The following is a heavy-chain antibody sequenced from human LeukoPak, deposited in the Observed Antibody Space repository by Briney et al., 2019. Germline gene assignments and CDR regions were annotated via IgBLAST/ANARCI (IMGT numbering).Heavy chain of an antibody. CDR2: IGTAGDT. Sequence: PGGSLRLSCAASGFTFSSYDMHWVRQATGKGLEWVSAIGTAGDTYYPGSVKGRFTISRENAKNSLYLQMNSLRAEDTAVYYCARDWSVGPHYYDSSGWGQGTLVTVSS. CDR1: GFTFSSYD. V-gene: IGHV3-13*01. J-gene: IGHJ4*02. CDR3: ARDWSVGPHYYDSSG. D-gene: IGHD3-22*01.